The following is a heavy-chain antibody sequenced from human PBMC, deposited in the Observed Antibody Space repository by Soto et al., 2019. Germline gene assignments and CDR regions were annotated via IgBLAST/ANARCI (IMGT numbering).Heavy chain of an antibody. CDR3: ARVWGGAFDI. CDR1: GGSISSYY. V-gene: IGHV4-59*01. CDR2: IYYSGST. Sequence: QVQLQESGPGLVKPSETLSLTCTVSGGSISSYYWSWIRQPPGKGLEWIGYIYYSGSTNYNPSLKXXVXIXXDTSKNQFSLKLSSVTAADTAVYYCARVWGGAFDIWGPGTMVTVSS. D-gene: IGHD3-10*01. J-gene: IGHJ3*02.